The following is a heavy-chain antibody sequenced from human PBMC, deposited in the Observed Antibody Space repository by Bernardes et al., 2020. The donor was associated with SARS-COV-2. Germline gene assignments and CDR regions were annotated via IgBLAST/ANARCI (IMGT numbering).Heavy chain of an antibody. J-gene: IGHJ4*02. CDR3: TTGLIATDETNFDY. D-gene: IGHD6-13*01. CDR1: GFVLSDYA. V-gene: IGHV3-73*01. CDR2: IRSKTNNYTT. Sequence: VGSLRLSCAASGFVLSDYAVHWVRQASGKGLEWVGRIRSKTNNYTTTYGASVKGRFTISRDDSMNTAYLQMSSLKTEDTAVYFCTTGLIATDETNFDYWGQGILVTVSS.